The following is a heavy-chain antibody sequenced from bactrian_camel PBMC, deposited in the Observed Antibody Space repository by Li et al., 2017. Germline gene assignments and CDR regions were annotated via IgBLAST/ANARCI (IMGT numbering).Heavy chain of an antibody. J-gene: IGHJ6*01. CDR2: INSDGDT. CDR3: AAGIGAGPSFMVVVGSCSFGQ. V-gene: IGHV3S53*01. Sequence: HVQLVESGGGSVQAGGSLRLSCAASGYIISRNCMGWFRQAPGNECELVSTINSDGDTYYTDSVKGRFTISRDNAKKVMFLQMNSLKPEDTAVYYCAAGIGAGPSFMVVVGSCSFGQWGQGTQVTVS. D-gene: IGHD2*01. CDR1: GYIISRNC.